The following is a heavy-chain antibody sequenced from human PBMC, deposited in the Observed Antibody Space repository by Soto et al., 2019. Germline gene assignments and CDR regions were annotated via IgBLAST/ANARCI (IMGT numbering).Heavy chain of an antibody. V-gene: IGHV1-8*02. CDR1: GGTFSSYT. Sequence: ASVKVSCKASGGTFSSYTISWVRQAPGQGLEWMGRMNPNSGNTGYAQKFQGRVTMTRNTSISTAYMELSSLRSEDTAVYYCAKGLYCGGDCYHDAFDIWGQGTMVTVSS. J-gene: IGHJ3*02. CDR2: MNPNSGNT. CDR3: AKGLYCGGDCYHDAFDI. D-gene: IGHD2-21*01.